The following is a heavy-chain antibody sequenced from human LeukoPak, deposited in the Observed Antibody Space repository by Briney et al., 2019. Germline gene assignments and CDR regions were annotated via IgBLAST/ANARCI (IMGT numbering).Heavy chain of an antibody. CDR1: GGSLSDYY. J-gene: IGHJ4*02. CDR3: ARSFRVSSSFLY. V-gene: IGHV4-34*01. CDR2: INHSGST. D-gene: IGHD2-8*01. Sequence: SETLSLTCGVHGGSLSDYYWGWIRQPPGKGLEWIGEINHSGSTNYTPSPKSRVTRSVGTSKNQFSLNLSSVTAADTAVYYCARSFRVSSSFLYWGQGTLVTVSS.